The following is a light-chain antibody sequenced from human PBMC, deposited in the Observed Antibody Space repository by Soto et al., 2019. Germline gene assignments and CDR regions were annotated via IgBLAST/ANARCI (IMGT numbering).Light chain of an antibody. Sequence: IQMTQSPSTLSANMGDRVTITCRASQSLNSLLAWYQQKPGRAPKLLIYAASSLQSGVPSRFSGSGSGTDFTLTISSLQPEDFATYCCQQSYGTPITSGHRTRPENK. V-gene: IGKV1-39*01. CDR3: QQSYGTPIT. CDR2: AAS. CDR1: QSLNSL. J-gene: IGKJ5*01.